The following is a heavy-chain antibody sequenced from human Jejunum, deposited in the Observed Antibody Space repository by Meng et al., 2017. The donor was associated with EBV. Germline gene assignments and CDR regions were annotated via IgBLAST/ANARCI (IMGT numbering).Heavy chain of an antibody. CDR2: IYYSGST. V-gene: IGHV4-61*01. CDR1: GGAVNSGNGY. CDR3: AGLRYSGYDRAFDY. D-gene: IGHD5-12*01. J-gene: IGHJ4*02. Sequence: QEPGPGRVNASETLCLTCTVTGGAVNSGNGYWSWIRQPPGKGLEWIGYIYYSGSTNYIPSLKSRVTKALDTSKNQFSLKLSSVTAADTAVYYCAGLRYSGYDRAFDYWGQGALVTVSS.